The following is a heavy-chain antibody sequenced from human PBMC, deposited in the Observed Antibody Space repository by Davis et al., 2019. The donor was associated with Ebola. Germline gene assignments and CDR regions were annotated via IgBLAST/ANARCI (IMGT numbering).Heavy chain of an antibody. CDR2: VSTNGNT. V-gene: IGHV4-4*07. CDR3: ATLYCSGGSCYSY. Sequence: PSETLSLTCTVSGISISPYYWSWIRQPAGKGLEWIGRVSTNGNTNYNPSLKSRVTMSGDSSKNQFSLRLSSVTAADTAVYYCATLYCSGGSCYSYWGQGTLVTVSS. CDR1: GISISPYY. D-gene: IGHD2-15*01. J-gene: IGHJ4*02.